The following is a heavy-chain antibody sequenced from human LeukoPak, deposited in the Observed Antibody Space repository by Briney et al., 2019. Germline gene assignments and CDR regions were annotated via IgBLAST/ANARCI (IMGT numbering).Heavy chain of an antibody. Sequence: SETLSLTCTVPGGSVSNYYWSFTRQPPGKGLEWIAYIHSSGNTNYNPSLKSRVTISIDTSKNQFSLKLSSVTAADTAIYYCARGSSPMAGFPDYWGQGTLVTVSS. CDR3: ARGSSPMAGFPDY. J-gene: IGHJ4*02. CDR1: GGSVSNYY. D-gene: IGHD6-19*01. V-gene: IGHV4-59*02. CDR2: IHSSGNT.